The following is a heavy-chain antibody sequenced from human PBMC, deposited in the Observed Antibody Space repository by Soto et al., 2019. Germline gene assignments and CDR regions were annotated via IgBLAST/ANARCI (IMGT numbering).Heavy chain of an antibody. V-gene: IGHV5-10-1*01. Sequence: PGESLKISCKGSGYSFTSYWISWVCQMPGKGLEWMGRIDPSDSYTNYSPSFQGHVTISADKSISTAYLQWSSLKASDTAMYYCAHGHYYGMDVWGQGTTVTVSS. CDR2: IDPSDSYT. CDR3: AHGHYYGMDV. J-gene: IGHJ6*02. CDR1: GYSFTSYW.